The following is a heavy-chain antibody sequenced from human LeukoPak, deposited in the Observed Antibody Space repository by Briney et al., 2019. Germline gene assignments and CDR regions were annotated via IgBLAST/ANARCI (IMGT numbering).Heavy chain of an antibody. CDR3: VKGSSYYYGSGGYYVDY. CDR2: ISSNGGDT. D-gene: IGHD3-22*01. J-gene: IGHJ4*02. Sequence: GGSLRLSCSASGFTFRSFAMHWARQAPGKGLEYVAAISSNGGDTYYTDSVRGRFTISRDNSKNTLYLQMSGLRAEDTAVYFCVKGSSYYYGSGGYYVDYWGQGTLVTVSS. CDR1: GFTFRSFA. V-gene: IGHV3-64D*06.